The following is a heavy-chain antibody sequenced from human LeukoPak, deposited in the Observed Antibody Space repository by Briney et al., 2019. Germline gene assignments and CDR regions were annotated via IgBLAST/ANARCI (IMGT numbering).Heavy chain of an antibody. V-gene: IGHV4-39*01. Sequence: SETLSLTCTVSGGSISSSSRYYWGWIRQPPGKGLEWIASIYYSGSTYYNPSLKSRATISVDTSKNQFSLKLSSVTAADTAVYYCARRGFYGAVVWGQGTLVTVSS. CDR3: ARRGFYGAVV. CDR2: IYYSGST. D-gene: IGHD4-17*01. J-gene: IGHJ4*02. CDR1: GGSISSSSRYY.